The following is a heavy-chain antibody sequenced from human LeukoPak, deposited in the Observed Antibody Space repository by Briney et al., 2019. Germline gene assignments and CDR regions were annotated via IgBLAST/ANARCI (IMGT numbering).Heavy chain of an antibody. Sequence: GASVKVSCKASGYSFTNYDINWVRQATGQGLEWMGWMNPKSGDTGYSQKFQGRVFITRDTSINTAYMELSSLGSDDTAVYYCARGRGYSSTWSRPPNWFDPWGQGTLVTVSS. J-gene: IGHJ5*02. CDR3: ARGRGYSSTWSRPPNWFDP. D-gene: IGHD6-13*01. CDR1: GYSFTNYD. CDR2: MNPKSGDT. V-gene: IGHV1-8*03.